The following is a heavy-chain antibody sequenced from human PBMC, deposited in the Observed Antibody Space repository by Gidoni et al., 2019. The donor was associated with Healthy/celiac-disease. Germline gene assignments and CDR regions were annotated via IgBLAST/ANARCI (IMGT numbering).Heavy chain of an antibody. CDR3: AKEGAAELHAFDI. CDR2: ISYDGSNK. Sequence: QVQLVESGGGVVQPGRSLRLSCAASGFTFSSYGMHWVRQAPGKGLEWVAVISYDGSNKYYADSVKGRFTISRDNSKNTLYLQMNSLRAEDTAVYYCAKEGAAELHAFDIWGQGTMVTVSS. D-gene: IGHD1-26*01. CDR1: GFTFSSYG. J-gene: IGHJ3*02. V-gene: IGHV3-30*18.